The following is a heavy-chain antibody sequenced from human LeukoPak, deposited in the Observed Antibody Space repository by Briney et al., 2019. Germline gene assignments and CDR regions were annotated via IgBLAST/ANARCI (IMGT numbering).Heavy chain of an antibody. D-gene: IGHD6-13*01. Sequence: GGSLRLSCAASGFTFSSYGMHWVRQAPGKGLEWVAFIRYDGSNKYYADPVKGRFTISRDNSKNTLYLQMNSLRAEDTAVYYCAKVAGQQLVEDYWGQGTLVTVSS. CDR3: AKVAGQQLVEDY. CDR2: IRYDGSNK. V-gene: IGHV3-30*02. CDR1: GFTFSSYG. J-gene: IGHJ4*02.